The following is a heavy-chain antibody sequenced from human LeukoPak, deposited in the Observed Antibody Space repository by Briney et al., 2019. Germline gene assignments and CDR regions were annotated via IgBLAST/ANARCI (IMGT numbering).Heavy chain of an antibody. D-gene: IGHD5-24*01. CDR1: GFTFNNYA. CDR3: AKSLEMSTIGWFDP. J-gene: IGHJ5*02. V-gene: IGHV3-23*01. Sequence: PGGSLRLSCAASGFTFNNYATSWVRQTPGKGLEWVSAISGSGGSTYYAGSVKGRFAISRDNSKNTLYLQMNSLRAEDTAVYYCAKSLEMSTIGWFDPWGQGTLVTVSS. CDR2: ISGSGGST.